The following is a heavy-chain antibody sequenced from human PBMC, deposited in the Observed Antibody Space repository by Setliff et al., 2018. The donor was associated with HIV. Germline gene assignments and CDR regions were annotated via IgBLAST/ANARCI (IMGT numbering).Heavy chain of an antibody. CDR3: ARWYYCVSGACYRADY. J-gene: IGHJ4*02. CDR1: GGSFNGYY. Sequence: SETLSLTCAVYGGSFNGYYWSWIRQPPGKGLEWIGEINHSGSTNYNPSLKSRVTMSVDKSKNQFSLRLSSVTAADTAVYYCARWYYCVSGACYRADYWGQGTMVTVSS. D-gene: IGHD2-21*02. CDR2: INHSGST. V-gene: IGHV4-34*01.